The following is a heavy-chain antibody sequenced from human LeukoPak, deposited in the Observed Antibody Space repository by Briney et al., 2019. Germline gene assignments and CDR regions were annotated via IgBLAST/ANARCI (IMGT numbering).Heavy chain of an antibody. D-gene: IGHD1-26*01. CDR3: AREDSGSYYYYYYGMDV. CDR2: ISYDGSNK. J-gene: IGHJ6*02. V-gene: IGHV3-30-3*01. CDR1: GFTFSSYA. Sequence: GGSLRLSCAASGFTFSSYAMHWVRQAPGKGLEWVAVISYDGSNKYYADSMKGRFTISRDNSKNTLYLQMNSLRAEDTAVYYCAREDSGSYYYYYYGMDVWGQGTTVTVSS.